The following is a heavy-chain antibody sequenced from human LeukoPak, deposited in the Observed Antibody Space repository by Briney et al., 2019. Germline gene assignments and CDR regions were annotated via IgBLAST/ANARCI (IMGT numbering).Heavy chain of an antibody. D-gene: IGHD3-22*01. J-gene: IGHJ4*02. V-gene: IGHV1-18*01. CDR2: ISAYNGNT. CDR1: GYTFTSYG. Sequence: ASVNVSCKASGYTFTSYGISWVRQAPGQGLEWMGWISAYNGNTNYAQKLQGRVTMTTDTSTSTAYMELRSLRSDDTAVYYCARDVGYYDSSGLDYWGQGTLVTVSS. CDR3: ARDVGYYDSSGLDY.